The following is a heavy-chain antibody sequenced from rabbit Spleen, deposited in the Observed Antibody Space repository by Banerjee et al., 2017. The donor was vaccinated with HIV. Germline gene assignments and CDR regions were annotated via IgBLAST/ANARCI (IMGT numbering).Heavy chain of an antibody. CDR3: GRGSATMTMVITGYYLSL. J-gene: IGHJ4*01. CDR1: GFSFSYNYW. V-gene: IGHV1S40*01. D-gene: IGHD2-1*01. Sequence: QSLEESGGDLVKPGASLTLTCTASGFSFSYNYWICWVRQAPGKGLEWIACIHTGYSGNTYYASWAKGRFTISKTSSTTVTLQMTSLTAADTATYFCGRGSATMTMVITGYYLSLWGPGTLVTVS. CDR2: IHTGYSGNT.